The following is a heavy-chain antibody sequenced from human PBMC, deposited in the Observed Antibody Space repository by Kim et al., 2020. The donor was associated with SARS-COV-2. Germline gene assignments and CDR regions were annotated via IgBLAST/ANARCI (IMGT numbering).Heavy chain of an antibody. J-gene: IGHJ4*02. CDR2: IIPIFGTA. D-gene: IGHD3-22*01. CDR3: AREGPGYDYDSSGYYDY. CDR1: GGTFSSYA. V-gene: IGHV1-69*13. Sequence: SVKVSCKASGGTFSSYAISWVRQAPGQGLEWMGGIIPIFGTANYAQKFQGRVTITADESTSTAYMELSSLRSEDTAVYYCAREGPGYDYDSSGYYDYWGQGTLVTVSS.